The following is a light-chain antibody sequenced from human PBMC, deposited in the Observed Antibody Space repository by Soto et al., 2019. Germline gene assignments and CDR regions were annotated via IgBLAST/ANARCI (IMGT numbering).Light chain of an antibody. CDR1: QSISSRY. CDR2: GAS. Sequence: EIVLTQSPGTLSLSPLERATLCCISIQSISSRYLAWYQQKPGQAPRLLIYGASSRATGIPDRFSGSGSGTDFTLTISRLEPEDFAVYYCQQYGISPRTFGQGTKVDIK. CDR3: QQYGISPRT. V-gene: IGKV3-20*01. J-gene: IGKJ1*01.